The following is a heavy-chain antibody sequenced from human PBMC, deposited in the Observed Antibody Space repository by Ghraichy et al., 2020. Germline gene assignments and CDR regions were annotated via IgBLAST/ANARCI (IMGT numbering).Heavy chain of an antibody. D-gene: IGHD2-15*01. CDR3: AKDRAMRYCSGGSCPYYYYGMDV. CDR1: GFTFSSYG. J-gene: IGHJ6*02. CDR2: ISGGVATT. V-gene: IGHV3-23*01. Sequence: GGSLRLSCAASGFTFSSYGMTWVRRAPGKGLEWVSGISGGVATTYYADSVKGRFTISRDNSKNTLYLQMKSLRAEDTAEYYCAKDRAMRYCSGGSCPYYYYGMDVWGQGTTVTVSS.